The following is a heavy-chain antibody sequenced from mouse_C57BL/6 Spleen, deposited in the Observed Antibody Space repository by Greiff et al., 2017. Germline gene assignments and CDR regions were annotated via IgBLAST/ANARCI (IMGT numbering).Heavy chain of an antibody. D-gene: IGHD2-2*01. CDR3: ARRGYGYPYYFDY. V-gene: IGHV1-26*01. CDR2: INPNNGGT. Sequence: EVQLQQSGPELVKPGASVKISCKASGYTFTDYYMNWVKQSHGKSLEWIGDINPNNGGTSYNQKFKGKATLTVDKSSSTAYMELRSLTSEDSAVYYCARRGYGYPYYFDYWGQGTTLTVSS. J-gene: IGHJ2*01. CDR1: GYTFTDYY.